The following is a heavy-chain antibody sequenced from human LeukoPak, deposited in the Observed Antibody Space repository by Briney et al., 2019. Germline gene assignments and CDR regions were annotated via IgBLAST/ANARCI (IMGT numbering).Heavy chain of an antibody. D-gene: IGHD4-17*01. CDR2: I. V-gene: IGHV3-30*02. J-gene: IGHJ4*02. CDR3: AKDSDGDYVHGVFDY. Sequence: PGGSLRLSCAASGFTFSSYGMHWVRQAPGKGLEWVAFIRFTISRDNSKNTLYLQMNSLRAEDTAVYYCAKDSDGDYVHGVFDYWGQGTLVTVSS. CDR1: GFTFSSYG.